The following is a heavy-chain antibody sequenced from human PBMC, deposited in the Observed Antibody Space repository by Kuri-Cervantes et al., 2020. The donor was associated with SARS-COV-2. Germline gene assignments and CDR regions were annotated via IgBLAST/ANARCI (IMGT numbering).Heavy chain of an antibody. CDR2: TNTDGSST. J-gene: IGHJ4*02. CDR3: ARAFLRGGSDY. Sequence: ETLSLTCAASGFTFSSYDMHWVRQAPGKGLVWVSRTNTDGSSTSYADSVKGRFTISRDNAKNTLYLQMNSLRAEDTAVYYCARAFLRGGSDYWGQGTLVTVSS. CDR1: GFTFSSYD. V-gene: IGHV3-74*01. D-gene: IGHD1-26*01.